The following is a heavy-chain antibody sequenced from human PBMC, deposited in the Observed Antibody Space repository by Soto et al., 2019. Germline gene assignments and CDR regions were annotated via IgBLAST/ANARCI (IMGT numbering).Heavy chain of an antibody. V-gene: IGHV1-69*13. D-gene: IGHD3-10*01. Sequence: SVKVSCKASGGTFSIYSISWVRQAPGQGLEWMGGIIPIFGTANYAQKFQGRVTITADESTSTAYMELSSLRSEDTAVYYCARRGSGSYYRDDYYYYGMDVWGQGTTVTVSS. J-gene: IGHJ6*02. CDR1: GGTFSIYS. CDR2: IIPIFGTA. CDR3: ARRGSGSYYRDDYYYYGMDV.